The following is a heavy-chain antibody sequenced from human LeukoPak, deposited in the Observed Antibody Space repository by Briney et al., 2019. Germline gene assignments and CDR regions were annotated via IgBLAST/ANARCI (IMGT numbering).Heavy chain of an antibody. CDR2: ISSSSSYI. Sequence: GGSLRLSCAASGFTFSSYSMNWVRQAPGKGLEWVSSISSSSSYIYYADSVKGRFTISRDNAKNSLYLQMSSLRAEDTAIYYCARDSGDRTVDYWGQGTLVTVSS. CDR3: ARDSGDRTVDY. J-gene: IGHJ4*02. CDR1: GFTFSSYS. D-gene: IGHD3-10*01. V-gene: IGHV3-21*01.